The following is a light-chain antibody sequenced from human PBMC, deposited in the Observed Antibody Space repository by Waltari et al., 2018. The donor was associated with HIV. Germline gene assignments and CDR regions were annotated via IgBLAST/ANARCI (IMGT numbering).Light chain of an antibody. CDR3: QSYDTSLSGSGV. CDR1: SSNIGAGYD. CDR2: GNS. Sequence: QSVLTQPPSVSGAPGQRVTISCPGRSSNIGAGYDVPWYQQLPGTAPRVLIYGNSNRPSGVPDRFSGSKSGTSASLAITGLQAEDEADYYCQSYDTSLSGSGVFGGGTKLTVL. V-gene: IGLV1-40*01. J-gene: IGLJ2*01.